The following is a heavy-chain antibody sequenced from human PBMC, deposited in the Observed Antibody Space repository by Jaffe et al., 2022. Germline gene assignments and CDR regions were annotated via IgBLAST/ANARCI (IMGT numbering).Heavy chain of an antibody. V-gene: IGHV3-23*01. J-gene: IGHJ3*02. D-gene: IGHD6-6*01. Sequence: EVQLLESGGGLVQPGGSLRLSCAASGFTFSSYAMSWVRQAPGKGLEWVSAISGSGGSTYYADSVKGRFTISRDNSKNTLYLQMNSLRAEDTAVYYCAKDRVRSEYSSSSGISAFDIWGQGTMVTVSS. CDR1: GFTFSSYA. CDR3: AKDRVRSEYSSSSGISAFDI. CDR2: ISGSGGST.